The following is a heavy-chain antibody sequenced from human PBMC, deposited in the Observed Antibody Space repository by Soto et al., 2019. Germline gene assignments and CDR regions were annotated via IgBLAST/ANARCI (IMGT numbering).Heavy chain of an antibody. Sequence: LSLTCTVSGGSISSYYWSWIRQPPGKGLEWIGYIYYSGSTNYNPSLKSRVTISVDTSKNQFSLKLSSVTAADTAVYYCARDARGWFDPWGQGTLVTVSS. CDR2: IYYSGST. J-gene: IGHJ5*02. CDR3: ARDARGWFDP. V-gene: IGHV4-59*01. CDR1: GGSISSYY.